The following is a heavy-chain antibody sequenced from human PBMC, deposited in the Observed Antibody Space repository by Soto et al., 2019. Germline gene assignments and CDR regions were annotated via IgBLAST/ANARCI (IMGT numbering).Heavy chain of an antibody. CDR3: AEYCVSTSFYARYFAS. Sequence: EVHLLESGGGLVQLGGSLRLSCAASGFSFDSHEMSWVRQAPGKGLEWVSTISYRGGSTYYADSVKGRFTVSRDNSKNTVYLQMSSLRADDSARFYCAEYCVSTSFYARYFASLGQGTLVTVSP. V-gene: IGHV3-23*01. D-gene: IGHD2-2*01. J-gene: IGHJ4*02. CDR1: GFSFDSHE. CDR2: ISYRGGST.